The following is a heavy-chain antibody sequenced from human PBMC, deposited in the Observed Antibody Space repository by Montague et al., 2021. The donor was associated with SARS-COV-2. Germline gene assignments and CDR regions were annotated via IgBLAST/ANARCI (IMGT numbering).Heavy chain of an antibody. J-gene: IGHJ4*02. V-gene: IGHV4-34*01. CDR2: IRQSGRT. CDR3: ARGHLSVSMIVVVFTSASYYFDY. Sequence: SETLSLTCAVYGGSFGDDHWSWIRQPPGKGLEWIGNIRQSGRTNYNPSPKSRVTISVDTSKNQFSLKLTSVTAADTGLYFCARGHLSVSMIVVVFTSASYYFDYWGQGAQVTVSS. CDR1: GGSFGDDH. D-gene: IGHD3-22*01.